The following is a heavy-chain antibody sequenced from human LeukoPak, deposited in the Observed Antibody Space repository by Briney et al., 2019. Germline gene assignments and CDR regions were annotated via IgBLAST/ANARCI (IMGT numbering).Heavy chain of an antibody. CDR2: IRQDGGEK. Sequence: GGSLRLSCAVSGFTFSSYWMNWVRQAPGNGLDWVASIRQDGGEKSYVDSVKGRFTISRDNTKNSLYLQMSSLRAEDTAVYYCTRDGTAAGLYFDLWGQGTLVTVSS. J-gene: IGHJ4*01. D-gene: IGHD6-13*01. CDR3: TRDGTAAGLYFDL. CDR1: GFTFSSYW. V-gene: IGHV3-7*01.